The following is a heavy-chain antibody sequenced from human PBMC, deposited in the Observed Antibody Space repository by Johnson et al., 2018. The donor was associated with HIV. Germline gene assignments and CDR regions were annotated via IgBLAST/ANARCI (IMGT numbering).Heavy chain of an antibody. CDR2: INRDGSTT. D-gene: IGHD6-13*01. J-gene: IGHJ3*02. CDR1: GFPLTTHW. V-gene: IGHV3-74*02. CDR3: ARGDNAAAGDAFDI. Sequence: VQLVESGGGLVQPGGSLRLSCAASGFPLTTHWMHWVRQAPGQGLVWVSRINRDGSTTDYADSVTGRFNISRDNAKNTGYLQMNSLRAEDTAVYFCARGDNAAAGDAFDIWGQGTMVTVSS.